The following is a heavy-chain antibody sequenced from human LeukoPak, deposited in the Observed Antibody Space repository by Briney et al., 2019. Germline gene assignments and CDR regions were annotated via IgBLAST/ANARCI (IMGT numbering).Heavy chain of an antibody. Sequence: AGGSLRLSCAASGFTFSSYAMPWVRQAPGKGLEWVAVTSYDGSNKYYADSVKGRFTISRDNSKNTLYLQMNSLRAEDTAVYYCARDLGDGYNLDAYYFDYWGQGTLVTVSS. V-gene: IGHV3-30-3*01. CDR2: TSYDGSNK. CDR3: ARDLGDGYNLDAYYFDY. CDR1: GFTFSSYA. D-gene: IGHD5-24*01. J-gene: IGHJ4*02.